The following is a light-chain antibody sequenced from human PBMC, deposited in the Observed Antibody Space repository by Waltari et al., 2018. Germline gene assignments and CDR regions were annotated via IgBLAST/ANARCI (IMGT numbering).Light chain of an antibody. CDR1: SSDVGAYTF. Sequence: SALTQPASVSGSPGQSITISCTGTSSDVGAYTFVPWNQQNPGKAPHLIIYEVSERPPGVSNRFSGSKSDNTASLTISGLQAEDEADYYCSSYTTSTAPGVFGAGTKVTVL. J-gene: IGLJ1*01. CDR3: SSYTTSTAPGV. V-gene: IGLV2-14*01. CDR2: EVS.